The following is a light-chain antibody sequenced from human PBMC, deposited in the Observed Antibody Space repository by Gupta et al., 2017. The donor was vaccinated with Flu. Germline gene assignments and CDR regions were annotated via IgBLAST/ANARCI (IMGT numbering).Light chain of an antibody. V-gene: IGLV2-14*01. CDR1: SSDVGDYNH. J-gene: IGLJ1*01. CDR3: SSYTTSTTFYV. CDR2: DVS. Sequence: QSALTQPASVSGSHGQSITISCTATSSDVGDYNHVSWYQQHPGKAPKLMIYDVSNRPSGVSNRFSGSKSGSTASLAISGLQAEDEADYYCSSYTTSTTFYVFGTGTKVTVL.